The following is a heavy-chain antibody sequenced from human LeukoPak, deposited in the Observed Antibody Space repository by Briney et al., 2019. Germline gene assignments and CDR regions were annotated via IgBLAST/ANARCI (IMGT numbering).Heavy chain of an antibody. CDR1: GFTFSSYA. CDR3: AKVPIPLTELYYFDY. J-gene: IGHJ4*02. CDR2: ISGSGGST. D-gene: IGHD3-9*01. V-gene: IGHV3-23*01. Sequence: GGSLRLSCAASGFTFSSYAMSWVRQAPGKGLEWVSAISGSGGSTYYADSVKGRFTISRDNSENTLYLQMNSLRAEDTAVYYCAKVPIPLTELYYFDYWGQGTLVTVSS.